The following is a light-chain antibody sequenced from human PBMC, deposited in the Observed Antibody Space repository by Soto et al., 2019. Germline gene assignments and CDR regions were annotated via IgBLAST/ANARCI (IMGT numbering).Light chain of an antibody. CDR3: QQYVTSPLT. CDR1: QSLSKSY. V-gene: IGKV3-20*01. J-gene: IGKJ4*01. CDR2: AAA. Sequence: EIVLTQSPGTLSLSPGERATLSCRTSQSLSKSYLAWYQQKPGQAPRLLIYAAASRATDIPDRFSGSGSGTDFTLTISRLEPEDFAVYFCQQYVTSPLTFGGGTKVEIK.